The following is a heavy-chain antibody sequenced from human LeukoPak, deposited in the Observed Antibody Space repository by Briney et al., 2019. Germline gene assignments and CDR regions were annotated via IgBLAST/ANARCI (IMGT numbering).Heavy chain of an antibody. CDR1: GYSISSGYY. D-gene: IGHD6-19*01. CDR3: ATGGSSGWFDY. Sequence: PSETLSLTCTVSGYSISSGYYWGWIRQPPGKGLEWIGSIYHSGSTYYNPSLKSRVTISVDTSKNQFSLKLSSVTAADTAVYYCATGGSSGWFDYWGQGTLVTVSS. CDR2: IYHSGST. J-gene: IGHJ4*02. V-gene: IGHV4-38-2*02.